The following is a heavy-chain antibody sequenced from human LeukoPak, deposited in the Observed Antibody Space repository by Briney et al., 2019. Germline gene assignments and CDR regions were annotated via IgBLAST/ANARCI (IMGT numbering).Heavy chain of an antibody. J-gene: IGHJ4*02. CDR2: IKQDGSEK. D-gene: IGHD6-13*01. CDR3: AGRGTSSSWSHFDY. Sequence: GGPLRLSCTASGFTISTSWMNWVRQPPGKGLEWVANIKQDGSEKYYVDSVKGRFTISGANPKNSLSVQMKSVSSEDTAVDYCAGRGTSSSWSHFDYWGQGTLVTVSS. CDR1: GFTISTSW. V-gene: IGHV3-7*05.